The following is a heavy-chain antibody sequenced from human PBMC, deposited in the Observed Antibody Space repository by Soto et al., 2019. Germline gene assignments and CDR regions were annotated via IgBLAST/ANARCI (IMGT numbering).Heavy chain of an antibody. CDR2: IYYSGST. V-gene: IGHV4-61*01. J-gene: IGHJ6*02. CDR3: ARRPQSIQEDGYGMDV. CDR1: GGSVSSGSYY. D-gene: IGHD2-21*01. Sequence: PSETLSLTCTVSGGSVSSGSYYWSWIRQPPGKGLEWIGYIYYSGSTNYNPSLKSRVTISVDRSKNQFSLKLSSVTAADTAVYYCARRPQSIQEDGYGMDVWGQGTTVTVSS.